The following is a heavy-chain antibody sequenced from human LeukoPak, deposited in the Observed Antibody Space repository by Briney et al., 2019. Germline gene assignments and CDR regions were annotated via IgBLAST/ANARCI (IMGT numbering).Heavy chain of an antibody. Sequence: GESLKISCKGSGYSFTSYWIGWVRQMPGKGLEWMGIIYPGDSDTRYSPSFQGRVTISADKSISTAYLQWSSLKASDTAMYYCAGHSVNYDILTGYYLPPYFDYWGQGTLVTVSS. V-gene: IGHV5-51*01. CDR1: GYSFTSYW. CDR2: IYPGDSDT. D-gene: IGHD3-9*01. CDR3: AGHSVNYDILTGYYLPPYFDY. J-gene: IGHJ4*02.